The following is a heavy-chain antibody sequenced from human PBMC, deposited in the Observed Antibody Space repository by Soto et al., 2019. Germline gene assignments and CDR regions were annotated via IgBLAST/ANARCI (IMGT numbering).Heavy chain of an antibody. CDR1: GFTFSNYG. D-gene: IGHD6-13*01. CDR3: AKVVEQQLVRCGLDC. V-gene: IGHV3-30*18. CDR2: ISSDGSSK. Sequence: QVQLVESGGGVVQPGTSLRLSCAASGFTFSNYGMHWVRQAPGKGLDCVASISSDGSSKYYADSVKGRFTISRDNSKNTLNLEMNSLRAEDTAVYYCAKVVEQQLVRCGLDCWGQGTLVTVSS. J-gene: IGHJ4*02.